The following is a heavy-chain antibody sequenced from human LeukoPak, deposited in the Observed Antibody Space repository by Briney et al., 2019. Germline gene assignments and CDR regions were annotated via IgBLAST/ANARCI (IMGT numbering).Heavy chain of an antibody. CDR1: GGSMSYYY. CDR3: VRPESAGTKYRFDY. D-gene: IGHD1-1*01. V-gene: IGHV4-59*01. J-gene: IGHJ4*02. CDR2: KYYDGNSGNT. Sequence: PSETLSLTCTVSGGSMSYYYWTWIRQTPGKGLERIGYKYYDGNSGNTNYNPSLESRVTISVDTSKNHVSLNLTSVTAADTAVYYCVRPESAGTKYRFDYWGQGALVTVSS.